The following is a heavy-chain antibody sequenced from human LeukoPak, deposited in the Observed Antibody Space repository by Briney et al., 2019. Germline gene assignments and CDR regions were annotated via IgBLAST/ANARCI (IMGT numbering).Heavy chain of an antibody. CDR2: INPSGGST. Sequence: ASVKVSCKASGYTFTSYYMHWVRQAPGQGLEWMGIINPSGGSTSYAQKFQGRVTMTRDTSTSAVYMELSSLRSEDTAVYYCARVSYYYDSSGYYLFDYWGQGTLVTVSS. J-gene: IGHJ4*02. D-gene: IGHD3-22*01. CDR1: GYTFTSYY. V-gene: IGHV1-46*01. CDR3: ARVSYYYDSSGYYLFDY.